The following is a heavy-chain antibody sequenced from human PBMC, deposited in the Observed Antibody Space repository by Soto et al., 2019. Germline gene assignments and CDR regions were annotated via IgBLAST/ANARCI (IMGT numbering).Heavy chain of an antibody. D-gene: IGHD3-22*01. V-gene: IGHV1-18*04. Sequence: ASVKVSCKASGYTFTSYGISWVRQAPGRGLEWMGWISAYNGNTNYAQKLQGRVTMTTDTSTSTAYMELRSLRSDDTAVYYCARDRTYYYDSSGYQHFDYWGQGTRVTVSS. J-gene: IGHJ4*02. CDR2: ISAYNGNT. CDR1: GYTFTSYG. CDR3: ARDRTYYYDSSGYQHFDY.